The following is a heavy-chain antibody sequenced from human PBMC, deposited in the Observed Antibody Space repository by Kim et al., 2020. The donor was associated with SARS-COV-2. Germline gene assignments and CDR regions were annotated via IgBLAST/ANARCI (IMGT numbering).Heavy chain of an antibody. Sequence: SETLSLTCAVYGGSFSGYYWTWIRQPPGKGLEWIGEINHSGSTNYNPSLKSRVTISVDTSKNQFSLKLSSVTAADTAVYSCARGTTVTTLFYYYYGMDVWGRGTTVTVSS. CDR3: ARGTTVTTLFYYYYGMDV. V-gene: IGHV4-34*01. CDR1: GGSFSGYY. D-gene: IGHD4-17*01. CDR2: INHSGST. J-gene: IGHJ6*02.